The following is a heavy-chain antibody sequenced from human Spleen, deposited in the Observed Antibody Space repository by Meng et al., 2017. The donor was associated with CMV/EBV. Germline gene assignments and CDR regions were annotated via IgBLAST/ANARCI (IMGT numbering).Heavy chain of an antibody. V-gene: IGHV1-2*02. D-gene: IGHD7-27*01. J-gene: IGHJ4*02. CDR3: ARDNTWGPDY. Sequence: ASVKVSCKASGYTFTAHYFHWVRQAPGQGLEWMGWIHPHRGDTNYAQQFQGRVTLTRGTSINTGYMELTRLTSDDKAVYYCARDNTWGPDYWGQGTLVTVSS. CDR2: IHPHRGDT. CDR1: GYTFTAHY.